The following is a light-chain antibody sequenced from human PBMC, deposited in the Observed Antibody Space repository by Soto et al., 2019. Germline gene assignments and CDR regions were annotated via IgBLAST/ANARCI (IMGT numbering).Light chain of an antibody. Sequence: QSALTQPASVSGSPGQSITISCTGTSSAIGYANYVSWYQQHPGKAPKLIIYEVNNRPSGVSNRFSGYKSGNTASLTISGLQAEDEADYYCSSNTASISWLFGGGTKLTVL. J-gene: IGLJ3*02. CDR1: SSAIGYANY. V-gene: IGLV2-14*01. CDR3: SSNTASISWL. CDR2: EVN.